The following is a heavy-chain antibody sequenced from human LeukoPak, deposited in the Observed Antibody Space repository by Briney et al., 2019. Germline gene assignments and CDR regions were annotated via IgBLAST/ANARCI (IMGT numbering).Heavy chain of an antibody. Sequence: PSETLSLTCTVSGGSISSSSYYWGWIRQPPGKGLEWIGSIYYSGSTYYNPSLKCRVTISVDTSKNQFSLKLSSVTAADTAVYYCDSSGYSQYYYYYYYMDVWGKGTTVTISS. J-gene: IGHJ6*03. CDR1: GGSISSSSYY. V-gene: IGHV4-39*01. CDR2: IYYSGST. CDR3: DSSGYSQYYYYYYYMDV. D-gene: IGHD3-22*01.